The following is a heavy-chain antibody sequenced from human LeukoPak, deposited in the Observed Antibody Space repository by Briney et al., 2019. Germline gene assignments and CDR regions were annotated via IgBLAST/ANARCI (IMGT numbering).Heavy chain of an antibody. Sequence: ASVKVSCKASGYTFTSYDINWVRQATGQGLEWMGWMNPNSGNTGYAQKFQGRVTMTRNTSISTAYMELSSLRSEDTAVYYCAKDFPPLLWFGEPTYFDYWGQGTLVTVSS. D-gene: IGHD3-10*01. CDR2: MNPNSGNT. CDR3: AKDFPPLLWFGEPTYFDY. CDR1: GYTFTSYD. V-gene: IGHV1-8*01. J-gene: IGHJ4*02.